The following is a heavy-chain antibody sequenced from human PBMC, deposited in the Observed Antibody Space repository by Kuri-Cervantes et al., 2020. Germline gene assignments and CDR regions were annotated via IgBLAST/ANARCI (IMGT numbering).Heavy chain of an antibody. Sequence: LRLSCTVSGGSISSGDYYWSWIRQPPGKGLEWIGYIYYSGSTYYNPSLKSRVTISVDTSKNQFSLKLSSVTAADTAVYYCARELEDIVVVPAAPWGQGTLVTVSS. V-gene: IGHV4-30-4*01. CDR2: IYYSGST. CDR1: GGSISSGDYY. CDR3: ARELEDIVVVPAAP. D-gene: IGHD2-2*01. J-gene: IGHJ5*02.